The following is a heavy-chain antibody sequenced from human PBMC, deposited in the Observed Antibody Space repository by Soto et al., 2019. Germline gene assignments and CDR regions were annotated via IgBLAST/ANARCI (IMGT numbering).Heavy chain of an antibody. CDR1: GFTFSSYG. D-gene: IGHD2-8*01. J-gene: IGHJ3*02. Sequence: QVQLVESGGGVVQPGRSLRLSCAASGFTFSSYGMHWVRQAPGKGLEWVAVISYDGSNKYYADSVKGRFTISRDNSKNTLYLQMNSLRAEDTAVYYCAKTVRLMVYAEGAFDIWGQGTMVTVSS. V-gene: IGHV3-30*18. CDR2: ISYDGSNK. CDR3: AKTVRLMVYAEGAFDI.